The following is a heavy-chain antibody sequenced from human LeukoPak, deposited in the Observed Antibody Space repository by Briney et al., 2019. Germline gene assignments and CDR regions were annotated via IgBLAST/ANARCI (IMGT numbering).Heavy chain of an antibody. CDR1: GYSISSDYY. CDR2: IYYSGST. V-gene: IGHV4-38-2*02. Sequence: SETLSLTCSVSGYSISSDYYWGCIRQPPGKGLEWIGFIYYSGSTYYNPSLKSRVTISVDTSKNQFSLKLSSVTAADTAVYYCASFYGDYVGYWGQGTLVTVSS. CDR3: ASFYGDYVGY. D-gene: IGHD4-17*01. J-gene: IGHJ4*02.